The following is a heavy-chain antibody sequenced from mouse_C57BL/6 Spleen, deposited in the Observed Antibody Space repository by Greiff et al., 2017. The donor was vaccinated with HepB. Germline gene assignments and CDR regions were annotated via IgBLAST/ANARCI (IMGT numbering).Heavy chain of an antibody. CDR3: ARYCLRRRDYSMDY. CDR2: IRNKANGYTT. CDR1: GFTFTDYY. Sequence: EVKLVESGGGLVQPGGSLSLSCAASGFTFTDYYMSWVRQPPGKALEWLGFIRNKANGYTTEYSASVKGRFTISRDNSQSILYLQMNALRAEDSATYYCARYCLRRRDYSMDYWGQGTSVTGSS. V-gene: IGHV7-3*01. D-gene: IGHD1-2*01. J-gene: IGHJ4*01.